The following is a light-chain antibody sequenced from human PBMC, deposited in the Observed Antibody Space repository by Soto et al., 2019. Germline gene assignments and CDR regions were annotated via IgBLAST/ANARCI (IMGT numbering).Light chain of an antibody. J-gene: IGKJ1*01. CDR1: QSVSSSY. Sequence: EIVLTQSPGTLSLSPGERATLSCRASQSVSSSYLAWYHQKPGQAPRLLIYGASRRPTGIPDRFSGSGSGTDFTLTISRLEPEPFTVYYCQQYGSSPSLGPGTKVEI. CDR3: QQYGSSPS. V-gene: IGKV3-20*01. CDR2: GAS.